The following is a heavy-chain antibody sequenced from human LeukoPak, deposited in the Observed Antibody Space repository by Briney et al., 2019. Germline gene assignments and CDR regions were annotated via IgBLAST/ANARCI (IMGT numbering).Heavy chain of an antibody. D-gene: IGHD2-15*01. V-gene: IGHV3-64D*09. CDR3: VKSSGGSYLN. CDR1: GFTFSSNA. J-gene: IGHJ1*01. CDR2: ITSSGGST. Sequence: HPWGSLRLSCSASGFTFSSNAMHWVRQAPGKGLECVSAITSSGGSTYYADSVKGRFTISRDNAKNTLYLQMSSLRAEDTAVYYCVKSSGGSYLNWGQGALVTVSS.